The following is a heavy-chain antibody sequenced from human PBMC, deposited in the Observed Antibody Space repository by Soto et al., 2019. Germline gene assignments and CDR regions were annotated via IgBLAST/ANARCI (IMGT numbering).Heavy chain of an antibody. CDR3: ARDWELRRMDV. J-gene: IGHJ6*02. V-gene: IGHV4-61*08. CDR1: GGSVSIGDYS. D-gene: IGHD1-7*01. Sequence: QVQLQESGPGLMKPSETLSLTCTVSGGSVSIGDYSWTWIRQPPGKGLEWIGYIFYTGNTNYSPSLKSRVTMSVDRSRNQLSLRLSSVTAADTAVYYCARDWELRRMDVWGQGTTVTVSS. CDR2: IFYTGNT.